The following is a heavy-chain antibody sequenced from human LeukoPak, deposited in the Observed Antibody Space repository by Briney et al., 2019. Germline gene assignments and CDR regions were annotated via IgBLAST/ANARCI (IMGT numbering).Heavy chain of an antibody. V-gene: IGHV3-30-3*01. J-gene: IGHJ1*01. CDR1: GFTFSNYA. D-gene: IGHD3-22*01. CDR3: ARDSGTNGYYFEYFHH. CDR2: VSYDGTNK. Sequence: GGSLRLSRAASGFTFSNYAMHWVRQAPGKGLEWVADVSYDGTNKYSADSVKGRFTISRDNSKNTVYLQMNSLRPEDTAVYYCARDSGTNGYYFEYFHHWGQGTLVTVSS.